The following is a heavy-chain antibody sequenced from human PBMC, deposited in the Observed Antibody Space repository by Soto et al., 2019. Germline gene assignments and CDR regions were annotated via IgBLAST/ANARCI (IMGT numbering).Heavy chain of an antibody. D-gene: IGHD2-21*02. CDR1: GGSISSGGYY. CDR3: ARSGWPVVVVTAITPGYFDY. Sequence: SETLSLTCTVSGGSISSGGYYWSWIRQHPGKGLEWIGYIYYSGSTYYNPSLKSRVTISVDTSKNQFSLKLSSVTAADTAVYYCARSGWPVVVVTAITPGYFDYWGQGALVTVSS. CDR2: IYYSGST. J-gene: IGHJ4*02. V-gene: IGHV4-31*03.